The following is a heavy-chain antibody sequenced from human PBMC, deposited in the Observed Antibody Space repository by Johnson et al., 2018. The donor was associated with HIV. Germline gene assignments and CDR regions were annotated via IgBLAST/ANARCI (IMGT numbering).Heavy chain of an antibody. CDR2: INQDGSDR. Sequence: VQLVESGGGLIQPGGSLRLSCAASGFTVSSNYMSWVRQAPGKGLEWVANINQDGSDRYYVDSVKGRFTISRDNAQNSLYLQMNSLRAEDTAVYYCAREVRYTSWSFDIWGQGTMVTVSS. V-gene: IGHV3-7*01. CDR1: GFTVSSNY. CDR3: AREVRYTSWSFDI. J-gene: IGHJ3*02. D-gene: IGHD6-19*01.